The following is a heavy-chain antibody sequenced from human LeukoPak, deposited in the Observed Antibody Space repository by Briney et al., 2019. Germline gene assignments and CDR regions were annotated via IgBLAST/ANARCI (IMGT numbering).Heavy chain of an antibody. V-gene: IGHV1-69*13. CDR3: AGRKYSGDDYGGYYYYYYMDV. D-gene: IGHD5-12*01. Sequence: ASVKVSCKASGYTFSGYYLHWVRQAPGQGLEWMGGIIPIFGTANYAQKFQGRVTMTADESTSTAYMELSSLRSEDTAIYYCAGRKYSGDDYGGYYYYYYMDVWGKGTTVTISS. CDR2: IIPIFGTA. J-gene: IGHJ6*03. CDR1: GYTFSGYY.